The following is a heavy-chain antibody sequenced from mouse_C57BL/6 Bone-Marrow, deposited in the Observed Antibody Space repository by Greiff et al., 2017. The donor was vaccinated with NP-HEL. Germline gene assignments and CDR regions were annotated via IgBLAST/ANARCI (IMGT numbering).Heavy chain of an antibody. Sequence: VQLQQSGAELARPGASVKLSCKASGYTFTSYGISWVKQRTGQGLEWIGEIYPRSGNTYYNEKFKGKATLTADKSSSTAYMELRSLTSEDSAVYFCARRPPFDYWGQGTTLTGSS. J-gene: IGHJ2*01. CDR3: ARRPPFDY. V-gene: IGHV1-81*01. CDR1: GYTFTSYG. CDR2: IYPRSGNT.